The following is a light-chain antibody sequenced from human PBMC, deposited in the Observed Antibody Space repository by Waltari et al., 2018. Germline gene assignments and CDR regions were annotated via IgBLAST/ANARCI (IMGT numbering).Light chain of an antibody. J-gene: IGLJ7*01. CDR2: AND. Sequence: QSVLTQPPSASGTPGQRVTISCSGSSSNIGSNFVYWYHQLPGTAPKLLIYANDQRPSGVPDRFSGSKSGTSASLAIRGLRSEDEADYYCAAWDDSLSGAVFGGGTQLTVL. V-gene: IGLV1-47*01. CDR1: SSNIGSNF. CDR3: AAWDDSLSGAV.